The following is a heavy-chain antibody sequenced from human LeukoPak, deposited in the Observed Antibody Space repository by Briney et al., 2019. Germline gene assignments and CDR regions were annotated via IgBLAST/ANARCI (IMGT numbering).Heavy chain of an antibody. D-gene: IGHD2-2*01. CDR2: IYYSGST. Sequence: SETLSLTCTVSGGSISSSSYYWGWIRQPPGKGLEWIGSIYYSGSTYYNPSLKSRVTISVDTSKNQFSLKLSSVTAADTAVYYCARGSVVPAAKFDYWGQGTLVTVSS. CDR1: GGSISSSSYY. CDR3: ARGSVVPAAKFDY. V-gene: IGHV4-39*07. J-gene: IGHJ4*02.